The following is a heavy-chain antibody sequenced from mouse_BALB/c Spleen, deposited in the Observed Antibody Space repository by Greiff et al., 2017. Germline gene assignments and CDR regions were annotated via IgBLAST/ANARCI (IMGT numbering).Heavy chain of an antibody. J-gene: IGHJ4*01. CDR3: ARGNVYAMDY. CDR2: ISSGSSTI. Sequence: EVQVVESGGGLVQPGGSRKLSCAASGFTFSSFGMHWVRQAPEKGLEWVAYISSGSSTIYYADTVTGRFTISRDHPKNTLFLQMTSLRSEDTAMYYCARGNVYAMDYWGQGTSVTVSS. CDR1: GFTFSSFG. V-gene: IGHV5-17*02.